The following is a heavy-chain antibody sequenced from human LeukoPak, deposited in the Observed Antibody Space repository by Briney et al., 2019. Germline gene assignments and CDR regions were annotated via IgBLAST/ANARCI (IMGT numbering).Heavy chain of an antibody. CDR3: AKDTTWNPLGLYYFDY. V-gene: IGHV3-7*01. Sequence: PGGSLRLSCAASGFTFSSYWMSWVRQAPGKGLEWVANIKQDGSEKYYVDSVKGRFTISRDNAKNSLYLQMNSLRAEDTAVYYCAKDTTWNPLGLYYFDYWGQGTLVTVSS. J-gene: IGHJ4*02. CDR1: GFTFSSYW. D-gene: IGHD1-1*01. CDR2: IKQDGSEK.